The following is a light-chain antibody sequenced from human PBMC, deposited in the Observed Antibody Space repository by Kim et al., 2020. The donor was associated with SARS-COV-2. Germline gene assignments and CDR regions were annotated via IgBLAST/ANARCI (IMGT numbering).Light chain of an antibody. Sequence: VALGQTVRITCQGDSLRSYYATWYQQKPGQAPIPVIYGKNNRPSGIPDRFSGSSSGNTASLTITGTQAGDEADYYCNSRDSSDNVVFGGGTKLTVL. CDR1: SLRSYY. CDR3: NSRDSSDNVV. V-gene: IGLV3-19*01. J-gene: IGLJ2*01. CDR2: GKN.